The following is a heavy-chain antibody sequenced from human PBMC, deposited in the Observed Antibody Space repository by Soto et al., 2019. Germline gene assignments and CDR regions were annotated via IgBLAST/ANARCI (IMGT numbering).Heavy chain of an antibody. CDR2: ISSDGSKQ. J-gene: IGHJ4*02. Sequence: PGGSLRLSCAASGFTFSTYGMHWVRQAPGKGLEWVAVISSDGSKQYYTDSVKGRFTISRDNSKNTLYLQMNSLRAEDTAVYYCARILITMVRGVIDYWGQGTLVTVSS. V-gene: IGHV3-30*03. CDR1: GFTFSTYG. CDR3: ARILITMVRGVIDY. D-gene: IGHD3-10*01.